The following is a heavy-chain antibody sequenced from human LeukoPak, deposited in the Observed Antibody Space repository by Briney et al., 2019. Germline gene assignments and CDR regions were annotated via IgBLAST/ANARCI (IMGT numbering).Heavy chain of an antibody. J-gene: IGHJ4*02. CDR2: INHSGST. CDR3: AVGGDYLDY. V-gene: IGHV4-34*01. Sequence: SETLSLTCAAYGVSFSGYYWSWIRQPPGKGLEWIGEINHSGSTNYNPSLTSRVTISVDTSKNQCSLKLSSVPAADTAVYYCAVGGDYLDYSGQGTLVTVSS. CDR1: GVSFSGYY.